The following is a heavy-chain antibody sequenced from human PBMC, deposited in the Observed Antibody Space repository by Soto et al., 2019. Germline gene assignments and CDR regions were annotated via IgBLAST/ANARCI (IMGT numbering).Heavy chain of an antibody. CDR1: SASISSNHW. D-gene: IGHD2-21*02. J-gene: IGHJ4*02. V-gene: IGHV4-4*02. Sequence: QVQLQESGPGLVKPSGTLSLTCAVSSASISSNHWWSWVRQPPGKGLEWIGEIHHTGGTNDNPSLKSRVTISLDKPKTQFSLTLTSGTAADAAIYYCARAYMTDHHPFGYWGQAILVSVTS. CDR3: ARAYMTDHHPFGY. CDR2: IHHTGGT.